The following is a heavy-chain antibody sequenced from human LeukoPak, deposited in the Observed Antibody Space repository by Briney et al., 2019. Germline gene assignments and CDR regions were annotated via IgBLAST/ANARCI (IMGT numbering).Heavy chain of an antibody. V-gene: IGHV4-39*01. J-gene: IGHJ5*02. CDR2: MYHSGST. Sequence: ASETLSLTCTVSGGSISSSSYYWGWIRQPPGKGLEWIGSMYHSGSTYYNPSLKSRVTTSVDTSKNQFSLELSSVTAADTAVYYCARHRHYNILTDNWFDPWGQGTLVTVSS. CDR1: GGSISSSSYY. D-gene: IGHD3-9*01. CDR3: ARHRHYNILTDNWFDP.